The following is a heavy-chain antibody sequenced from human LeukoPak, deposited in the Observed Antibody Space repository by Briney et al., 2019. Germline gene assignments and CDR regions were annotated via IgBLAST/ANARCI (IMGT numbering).Heavy chain of an antibody. D-gene: IGHD5-18*01. CDR3: ARVVDTHFDY. J-gene: IGHJ4*02. V-gene: IGHV3-74*01. Sequence: GGSLRLSCAASGFTFSSYWMHWVRQAPGKGLVWVSRIKSDGSTTTYADSVKGRFTISRDNAKNTLYLQMDSLRAEDTAVYYCARVVDTHFDYWGQGTLVTVSS. CDR2: IKSDGSTT. CDR1: GFTFSSYW.